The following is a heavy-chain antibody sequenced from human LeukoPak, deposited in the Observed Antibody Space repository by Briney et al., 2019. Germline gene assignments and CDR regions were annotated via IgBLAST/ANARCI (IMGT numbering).Heavy chain of an antibody. CDR1: GFMFSSYG. J-gene: IGHJ3*02. D-gene: IGHD5-24*01. CDR3: AKALELIHAFDI. Sequence: GGSLRLSCAASGFMFSSYGMSWVRQAPGKGLEWVSGISGSGGSTHHADSVKGRFTISRDNSKNTLYLQMNSLRAEDTAVYYCAKALELIHAFDIWGQGTMVTVSS. V-gene: IGHV3-23*01. CDR2: ISGSGGST.